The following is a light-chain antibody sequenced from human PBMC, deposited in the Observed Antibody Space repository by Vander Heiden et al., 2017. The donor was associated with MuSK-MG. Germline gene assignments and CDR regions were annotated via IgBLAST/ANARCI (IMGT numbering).Light chain of an antibody. V-gene: IGLV3-27*01. CDR3: YCATDNYLGL. CDR2: KDS. Sequence: HELTQPSSVSVSPGQTARITCSGDVLGRKYARWFQQKPGQAPLLLIYKDSERPSGIPERFSGSSSGTTITLTISGAQVEDEAEYYCYCATDNYLGLFGGGTKLTVL. CDR1: VLGRKY. J-gene: IGLJ2*01.